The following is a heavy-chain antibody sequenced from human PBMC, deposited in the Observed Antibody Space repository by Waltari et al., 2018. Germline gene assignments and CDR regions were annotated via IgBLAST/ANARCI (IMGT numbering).Heavy chain of an antibody. V-gene: IGHV1-69*05. CDR3: AGCYGSGSPTYDAFDI. CDR1: GGTFSSYA. D-gene: IGHD3-10*01. CDR2: IIPIVGTA. J-gene: IGHJ3*02. Sequence: QVQLVQSGAEVKKPGSSVKVSCKASGGTFSSYAISWVRQAPGQGLEWMGGIIPIVGTANYAQKFQGRVTITTDESTSTAYMELSSLRSEDTAVYYCAGCYGSGSPTYDAFDIWGQGTMVTVSS.